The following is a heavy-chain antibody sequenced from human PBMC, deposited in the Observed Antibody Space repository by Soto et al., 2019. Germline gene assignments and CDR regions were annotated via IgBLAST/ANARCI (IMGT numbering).Heavy chain of an antibody. CDR2: IYYSGST. J-gene: IGHJ4*02. D-gene: IGHD3-22*01. Sequence: SETLSLTCTVSGGSVSSGSYYWSWIRQPPGKGLEWIGYIYYSGSTNYNPSLKSRVTISVDTSKNRFSLKLSSVTAADTAVYYCARDSDSSGYSDYWGQGTLVTVSS. V-gene: IGHV4-61*01. CDR1: GGSVSSGSYY. CDR3: ARDSDSSGYSDY.